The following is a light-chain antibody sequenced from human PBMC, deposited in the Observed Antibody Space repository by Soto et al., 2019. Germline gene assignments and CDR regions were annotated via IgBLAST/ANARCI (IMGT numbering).Light chain of an antibody. J-gene: IGKJ5*01. CDR1: QDISNY. V-gene: IGKV1-33*01. CDR3: QQHYIISIT. Sequence: DIYWRQSQSSLSASVGDRVTITCQTSQDISNYLNWYQQKPGKAPNRLIYDASNLEIGVPSRFSGSGSGTHFTFTISSRQNEDIGTDYCQQHYIISITFGRGTRLEIK. CDR2: DAS.